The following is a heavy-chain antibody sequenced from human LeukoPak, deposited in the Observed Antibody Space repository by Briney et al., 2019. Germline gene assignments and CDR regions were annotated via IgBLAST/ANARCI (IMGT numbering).Heavy chain of an antibody. CDR3: ARQGYYGSGSYSNFDY. CDR1: GGSISSYY. Sequence: SETLSLTCTVSGGSISSYYWSWIRQPPGKGLEWSGYIYYSGSTNYNPSLKSRVTISVDTSENQFSLKLNSVTAADTAVYYCARQGYYGSGSYSNFDYWGQGTLVTVSS. CDR2: IYYSGST. V-gene: IGHV4-59*08. D-gene: IGHD3-10*01. J-gene: IGHJ4*02.